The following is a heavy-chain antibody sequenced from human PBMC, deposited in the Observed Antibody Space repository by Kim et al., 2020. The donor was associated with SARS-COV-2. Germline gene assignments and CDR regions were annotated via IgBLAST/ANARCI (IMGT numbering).Heavy chain of an antibody. Sequence: YADSVKGRSTISRDNSKSTVYLQIDSLRVEDTAVYYCARRGGTTYFVFDYWGQGTLVTVSS. CDR3: ARRGGTTYFVFDY. D-gene: IGHD1-1*01. V-gene: IGHV3-30*07. J-gene: IGHJ4*02.